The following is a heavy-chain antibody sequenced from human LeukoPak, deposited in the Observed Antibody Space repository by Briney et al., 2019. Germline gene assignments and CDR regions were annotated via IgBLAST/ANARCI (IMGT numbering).Heavy chain of an antibody. CDR1: GFTFSDHY. CDR2: IRNKVNSYST. D-gene: IGHD3-9*01. CDR3: ARVRYYLDY. V-gene: IGHV3-72*01. Sequence: GGSLRLSCAASGFTFSDHYMDWVRQAPGKGLEWVGRIRNKVNSYSTEYAASVKGRFTISRDDTKNSLYLQMNSLKTEDTAVYYCARVRYYLDYWGQGTLVTVSS. J-gene: IGHJ4*02.